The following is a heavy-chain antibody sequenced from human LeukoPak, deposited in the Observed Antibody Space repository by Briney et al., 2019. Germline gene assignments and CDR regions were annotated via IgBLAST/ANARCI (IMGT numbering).Heavy chain of an antibody. J-gene: IGHJ4*02. CDR3: ARSIVATSFFFDY. CDR2: ISYDGSNK. D-gene: IGHD5-12*01. CDR1: GFTFSSYS. Sequence: GGSLRLSCAASGFTFSSYSMNWVRQAPGKGLEWVAVISYDGSNKYYADSVKGRFTISRDNSKNTLYLQMNSLRAEDTAVYYCARSIVATSFFFDYWGQGTLVTVSS. V-gene: IGHV3-30*03.